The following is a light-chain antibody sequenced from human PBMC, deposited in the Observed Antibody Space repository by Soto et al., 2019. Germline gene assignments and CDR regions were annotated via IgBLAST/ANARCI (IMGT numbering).Light chain of an antibody. Sequence: QPVLTPPPSASGSPGQRVTISCSGSSSNIGSDYVYWYQQFPGTAPKLLIYRNNQRPSGVPDRFSGSKSGTSASLAISGLRSEDEADYYCAAWDDSLSGYVFGTGTKVTVL. CDR1: SSNIGSDY. J-gene: IGLJ1*01. CDR2: RNN. CDR3: AAWDDSLSGYV. V-gene: IGLV1-47*01.